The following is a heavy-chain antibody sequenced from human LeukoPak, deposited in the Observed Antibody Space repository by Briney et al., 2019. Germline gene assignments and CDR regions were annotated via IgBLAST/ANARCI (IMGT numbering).Heavy chain of an antibody. D-gene: IGHD3-22*01. V-gene: IGHV1-8*01. CDR3: ARSYYDSSGYSLYYYYGMDV. CDR1: GYTFTSYD. Sequence: ASVKVSCKASGYTFTSYDINWVRQATGQGLEWMGWMNPNSGNTGYAQKFQGRVTMTRNTSISTAYMELSSLRSEDTAVYYCARSYYDSSGYSLYYYYGMDVWGQGTTVTVSS. CDR2: MNPNSGNT. J-gene: IGHJ6*02.